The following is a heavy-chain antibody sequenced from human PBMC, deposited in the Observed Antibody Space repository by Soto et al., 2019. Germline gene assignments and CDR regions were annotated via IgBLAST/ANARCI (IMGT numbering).Heavy chain of an antibody. CDR2: IKPDASAP. D-gene: IGHD2-21*02. CDR1: GFTCSTYW. CDR3: ARAGYCGPGCYYYVDC. J-gene: IGHJ4*02. Sequence: EVQLVESGGGMVQPGGSLRLSCASSGFTCSTYWMNWDRLIPGKRLEWVAYIKPDASAPYCVDSVKGRFTISRDNAKKSLYLQMNSLRSEDTSVYYCARAGYCGPGCYYYVDCWGQGTLDTVSS. V-gene: IGHV3-7*01.